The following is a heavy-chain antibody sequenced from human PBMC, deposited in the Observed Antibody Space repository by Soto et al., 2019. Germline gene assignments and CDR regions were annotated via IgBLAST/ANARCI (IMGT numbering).Heavy chain of an antibody. CDR2: INSDGSST. CDR3: AREEAAQYYFDD. V-gene: IGHV3-74*01. Sequence: EVQLVESGGGLVQPGGSLRLSCAASGFTFSSYWMHWVRQAPGKGLVWVSRINSDGSSTSYADSVKGRFTISRDNAKSTLDLQMNSLRAEDTAVYYCAREEAAQYYFDDWGQGTLVTVAS. CDR1: GFTFSSYW. J-gene: IGHJ4*02.